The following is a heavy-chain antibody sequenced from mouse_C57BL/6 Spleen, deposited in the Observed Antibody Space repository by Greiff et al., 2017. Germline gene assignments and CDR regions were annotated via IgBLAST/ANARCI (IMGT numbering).Heavy chain of an antibody. Sequence: DVKLQESGGGLVKPGGSLKLSCAASGFTFSSYAMSWVRQTPEKRLEWVATISDGGSYTYYPDNVKGRFTISRDNAKNNLYLQMSHLKSEDTAMYYCARGGLLPYYYAMDYWGQGTSVTVSS. CDR3: ARGGLLPYYYAMDY. V-gene: IGHV5-4*03. CDR2: ISDGGSYT. CDR1: GFTFSSYA. J-gene: IGHJ4*01. D-gene: IGHD2-3*01.